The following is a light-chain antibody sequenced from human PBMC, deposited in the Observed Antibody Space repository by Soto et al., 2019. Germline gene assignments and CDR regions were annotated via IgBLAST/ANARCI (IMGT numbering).Light chain of an antibody. CDR3: KQYYRSSIT. J-gene: IGKJ5*01. CDR2: DAS. Sequence: IQMTQSSSTLSGSVEERVTITRRDSQSISGWLAWFQQNPGKAPKLLIYDASTWERGVPSRFSGTGSGTEFTLTISSLQPDDFATYYCKQYYRSSITFGQGTRLEI. CDR1: QSISGW. V-gene: IGKV1-5*01.